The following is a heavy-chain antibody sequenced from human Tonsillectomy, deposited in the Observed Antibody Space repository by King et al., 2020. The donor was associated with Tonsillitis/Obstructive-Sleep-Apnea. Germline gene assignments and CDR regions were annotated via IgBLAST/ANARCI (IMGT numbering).Heavy chain of an antibody. Sequence: VQLVESGGGLVQPGGSLRLSCAASGFTFSSYWMSWVRQAPGRGLEWVANIKQDGGERYYVDSVKGRLTISRDNAKNSLYLQMNSLRAEETAVYYCAGYGTGTDNAFDIWGQGTMVTVSS. D-gene: IGHD1-7*01. CDR2: IKQDGGER. CDR1: GFTFSSYW. J-gene: IGHJ3*02. CDR3: AGYGTGTDNAFDI. V-gene: IGHV3-7*04.